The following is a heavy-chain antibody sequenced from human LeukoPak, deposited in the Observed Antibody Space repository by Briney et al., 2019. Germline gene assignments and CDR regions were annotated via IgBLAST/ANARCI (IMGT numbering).Heavy chain of an antibody. V-gene: IGHV3-30*02. Sequence: HPGGSLRLSCAASGCSFSTYGRHWVRQPPGKGLEWVAFIWYEGSNKYHADSVKGRFTISRDNSKNTLYLQMNSLRVEDTAVYYCAKDGGTYSLDYWGQGTLVTVSS. CDR2: IWYEGSNK. J-gene: IGHJ4*02. CDR3: AKDGGTYSLDY. CDR1: GCSFSTYG. D-gene: IGHD1-26*01.